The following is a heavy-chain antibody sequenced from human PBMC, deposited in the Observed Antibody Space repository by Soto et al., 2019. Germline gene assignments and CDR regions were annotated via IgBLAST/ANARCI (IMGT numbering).Heavy chain of an antibody. CDR1: GFTSSSYA. CDR2: LSYDGSNK. J-gene: IGHJ3*02. V-gene: IGHV3-30-3*01. CDR3: ANAQVYRGYSGYETNDAFDI. Sequence: SPRLSCSASGFTSSSYAMYWGIRAPGEEREGGTGLSYDGSNKDYAASVKGRVTISRDNSKNKLYLQMNCLTAEDTAVYYCANAQVYRGYSGYETNDAFDIWGQGTLVTVSS. D-gene: IGHD5-12*01.